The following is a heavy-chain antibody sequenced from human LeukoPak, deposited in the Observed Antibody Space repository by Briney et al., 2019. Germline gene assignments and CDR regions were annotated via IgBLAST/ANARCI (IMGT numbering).Heavy chain of an antibody. CDR3: AREAASGWYFIY. Sequence: ASVRVSCKASGYTFTSYGISWVRQAPGQGLEWMGWISAYNGNTNYAQKLQGRVTMTTDTSTSTAYMELRSLRSDDTAVYYCAREAASGWYFIYWGQGTLVTASS. J-gene: IGHJ4*02. CDR2: ISAYNGNT. V-gene: IGHV1-18*01. D-gene: IGHD6-19*01. CDR1: GYTFTSYG.